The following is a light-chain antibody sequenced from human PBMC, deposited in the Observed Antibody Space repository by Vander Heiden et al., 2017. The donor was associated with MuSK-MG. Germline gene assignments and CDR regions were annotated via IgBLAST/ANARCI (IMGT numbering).Light chain of an antibody. CDR2: YDS. J-gene: IGLJ2*01. V-gene: IGLV3-21*04. CDR1: NMGSKS. Sequence: SYVLTQPPSVSVAPGKTARTTCGGNNMGSKSVHWYQQKPGQAPVLAIYYDSDRPSGIPERFSGSNSGNTATLTISRVEAGDEADYYCQVWDSSSDHVVFGGGTKLTVL. CDR3: QVWDSSSDHVV.